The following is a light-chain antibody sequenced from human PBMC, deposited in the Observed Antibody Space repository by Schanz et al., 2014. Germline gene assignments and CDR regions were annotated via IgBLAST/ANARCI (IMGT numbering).Light chain of an antibody. CDR1: QSVSSN. Sequence: EIVMTQSPGTLSVSPGERVTLSCRASQSVSSNLAWYQKKPGQAPRLLIYDASTRATGIPARFSGSGSGTDFTLTISSLEPEDFAVYYCHQRTNWPPWTFGQGTKVEMK. CDR2: DAS. V-gene: IGKV3-15*01. J-gene: IGKJ1*01. CDR3: HQRTNWPPWT.